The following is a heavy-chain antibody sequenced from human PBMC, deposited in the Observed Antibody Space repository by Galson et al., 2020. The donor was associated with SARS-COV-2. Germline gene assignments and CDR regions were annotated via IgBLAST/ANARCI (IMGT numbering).Heavy chain of an antibody. Sequence: GESLKISCAASEFTFSSYGIHWVRQAPGKGLEWVAVISSDGTKEYYADSVKGRFTISRDNSKNTLFLQMNSLRTEDTAVYYCARGWGRTVITPYFDNWGQGTLVSVSS. CDR2: ISSDGTKE. V-gene: IGHV3-30*03. CDR1: EFTFSSYG. D-gene: IGHD3-16*01. J-gene: IGHJ4*02. CDR3: ARGWGRTVITPYFDN.